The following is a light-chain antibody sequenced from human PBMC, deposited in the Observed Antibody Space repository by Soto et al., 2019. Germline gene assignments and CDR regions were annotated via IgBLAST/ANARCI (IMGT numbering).Light chain of an antibody. CDR1: SSDVGSYNL. V-gene: IGLV2-23*01. CDR3: CSYAGETTLV. Sequence: QSALTQPASVSGSPGQSITISCTGTSSDVGSYNLVSWYQQYPGKAPKLMIYEGSKRPSGVSNRFSGSKSGNTASLTISGLQAEDEADYYCCSYAGETTLVFGEGTKLTVL. J-gene: IGLJ2*01. CDR2: EGS.